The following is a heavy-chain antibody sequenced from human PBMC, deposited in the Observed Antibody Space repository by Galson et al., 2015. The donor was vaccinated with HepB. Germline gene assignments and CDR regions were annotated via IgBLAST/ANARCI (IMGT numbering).Heavy chain of an antibody. CDR2: IKQDGSEK. D-gene: IGHD4-17*01. CDR1: GFTFSSYR. Sequence: SLRLSCAASGFTFSSYRMSWVRQAPGKGLEWVANIKQDGSEKYYVDSVKGRFTISRDNAKNSLYLQMNSLRAEDTAVYYCARDYGDYRWYFDLWGRGTLVTVSS. J-gene: IGHJ2*01. CDR3: ARDYGDYRWYFDL. V-gene: IGHV3-7*01.